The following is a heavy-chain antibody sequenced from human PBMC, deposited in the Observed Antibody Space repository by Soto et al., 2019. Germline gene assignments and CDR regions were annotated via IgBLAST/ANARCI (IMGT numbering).Heavy chain of an antibody. CDR3: SRDFKDPFQFLSWFEP. CDR2: VSHSGKI. Sequence: SETLASTCAVSGYSISSCYCWGWIRQSPGKVLEWIGSVSHSGKIYYNPSLQSRVAVSLDTSNNQFSLKMRSVTAADKAIYYCSRDFKDPFQFLSWFEPWGQGTLENVS. V-gene: IGHV4-38-2*02. J-gene: IGHJ5*01. CDR1: GYSISSCYC. D-gene: IGHD3-16*02.